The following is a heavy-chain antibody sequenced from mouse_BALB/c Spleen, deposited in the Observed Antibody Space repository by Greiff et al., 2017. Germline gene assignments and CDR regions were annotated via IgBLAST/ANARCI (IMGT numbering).Heavy chain of an antibody. CDR3: VRDDGYVAY. CDR1: GFTFNTNA. D-gene: IGHD2-3*01. CDR2: IRSKSNNYAT. V-gene: IGHV10S3*01. J-gene: IGHJ3*01. Sequence: EAGGGLVQPKGSLKLSCAASGFTFNTNAMNWVRQAPGKGLEWVARIRSKSNNYATYYADSVKDRFTISRDDSQSMLYLQMNNLKTEDTAMYYCVRDDGYVAYWGQGTLVTVSA.